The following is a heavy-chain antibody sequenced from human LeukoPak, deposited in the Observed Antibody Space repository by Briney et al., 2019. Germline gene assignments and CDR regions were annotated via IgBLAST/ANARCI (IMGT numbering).Heavy chain of an antibody. V-gene: IGHV4-59*11. CDR2: IYYSGST. CDR3: ARGGIAPYWYFDL. Sequence: SETLSLTCTVSGGSISSHYWSWIRQPPGKGLEWIGYIYYSGSTNYNPSLKSRVTISVDTSKNQFSLKLSSVTAADTAVYYCARGGIAPYWYFDLWGRGTLVSVSS. J-gene: IGHJ2*01. CDR1: GGSISSHY. D-gene: IGHD6-13*01.